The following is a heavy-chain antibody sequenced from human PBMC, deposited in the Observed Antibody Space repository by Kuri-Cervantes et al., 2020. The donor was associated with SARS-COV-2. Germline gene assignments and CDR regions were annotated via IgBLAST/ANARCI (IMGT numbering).Heavy chain of an antibody. CDR3: ARQFTVEGEAAAGKIDY. CDR2: IHHSGST. J-gene: IGHJ4*02. D-gene: IGHD6-13*01. V-gene: IGHV4-38-2*02. CDR1: GYSISSGYY. Sequence: SETLSLTCTVSGYSISSGYYWGWIRQPPGKGLEWIGSIHHSGSTYYNPSLKSRVTISVDTSKNQFSLKLSSVTAADTAVYYCARQFTVEGEAAAGKIDYWGQGTPVTVSS.